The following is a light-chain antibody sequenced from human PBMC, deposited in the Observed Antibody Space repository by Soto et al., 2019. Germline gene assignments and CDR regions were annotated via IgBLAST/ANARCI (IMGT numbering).Light chain of an antibody. CDR2: EVS. Sequence: QSVLTQPPSASGSPGQSVTISCTGTSSDVGGYNYVSWYQQHPGKAPKLMIYEVSKRPSGVPDRFSGSKSGNTASLTVSGLQAEDAADYYCSSYAGSNNFGVFGTGTKVTVL. J-gene: IGLJ1*01. V-gene: IGLV2-8*01. CDR3: SSYAGSNNFGV. CDR1: SSDVGGYNY.